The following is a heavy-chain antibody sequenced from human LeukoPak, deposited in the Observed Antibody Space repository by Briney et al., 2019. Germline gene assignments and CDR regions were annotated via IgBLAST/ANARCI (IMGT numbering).Heavy chain of an antibody. Sequence: PSETLSLTCIVSGGSINSYYWSWIRQPPGKGLEWIGYIYYSGSTNYNPSLKSRVTISADTSKYQFSLKLSSVTAADTAVYYCARGVRFFHYGMDVWGTGTTVTVSS. V-gene: IGHV4-59*01. CDR3: ARGVRFFHYGMDV. D-gene: IGHD3-3*01. J-gene: IGHJ6*04. CDR1: GGSINSYY. CDR2: IYYSGST.